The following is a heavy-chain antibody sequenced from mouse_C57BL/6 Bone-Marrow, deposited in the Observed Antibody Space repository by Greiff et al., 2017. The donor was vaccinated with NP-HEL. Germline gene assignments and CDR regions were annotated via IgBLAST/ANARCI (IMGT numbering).Heavy chain of an antibody. J-gene: IGHJ2*01. CDR1: GYAFSSYW. Sequence: QVQLQQSGAELVNPGASVKISCKASGYAFSSYWMNWVKQRPGKGLEWIGQIYPGDGDTNYNGKFKGKATLTADKSSSTAYMQLSSLTSEDSAVYFCARRGYDYDVDYWGQGTTLTVSS. CDR2: IYPGDGDT. CDR3: ARRGYDYDVDY. D-gene: IGHD2-4*01. V-gene: IGHV1-80*01.